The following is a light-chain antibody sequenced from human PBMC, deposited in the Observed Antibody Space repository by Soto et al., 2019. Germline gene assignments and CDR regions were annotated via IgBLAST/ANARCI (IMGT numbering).Light chain of an antibody. Sequence: AIQMTQSPSSLSASVGDRVTITCRASQGIKNDVAWYQQKPGKAPKLLIYAASSLQSGVPPRFSGSGSGTDFTLTISSLQPEDFATYYCLQDYNFPYTFGQGPKLEIK. CDR2: AAS. J-gene: IGKJ2*01. CDR3: LQDYNFPYT. V-gene: IGKV1-6*01. CDR1: QGIKND.